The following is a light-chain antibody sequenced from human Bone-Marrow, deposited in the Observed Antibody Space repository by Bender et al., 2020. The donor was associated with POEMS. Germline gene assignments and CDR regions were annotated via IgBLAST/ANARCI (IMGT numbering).Light chain of an antibody. CDR3: AAWEDSLNGWV. V-gene: IGLV1-44*01. J-gene: IGLJ3*02. CDR1: SSNIGTNP. CDR2: INN. Sequence: QSVLTQPPSASGTPGQRVTISCSGSSSNIGTNPVNWYQQLPGTAPKLLIYINNQRPSGVPDRFSGSKSGTSASLAISGLQSEDEADYYCAAWEDSLNGWVFGGGTKWKVL.